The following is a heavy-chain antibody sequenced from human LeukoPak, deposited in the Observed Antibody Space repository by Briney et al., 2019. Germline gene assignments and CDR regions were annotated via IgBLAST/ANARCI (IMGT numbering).Heavy chain of an antibody. J-gene: IGHJ6*03. V-gene: IGHV4-34*01. D-gene: IGHD3-9*01. CDR3: ARGLSYDILTGYFYYYYYMDV. CDR2: INHSGST. Sequence: SETLSLTCAVYGGSFSGYYWSWIRQPPGKGLEWIGEINHSGSTNYNPSLKSRVTISVDTSKNQFSLGLSSVTAADTAVYYCARGLSYDILTGYFYYYYYMDVWGKGTTVTVSS. CDR1: GGSFSGYY.